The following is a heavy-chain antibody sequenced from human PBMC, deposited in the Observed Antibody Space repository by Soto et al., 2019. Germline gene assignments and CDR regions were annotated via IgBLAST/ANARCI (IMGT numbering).Heavy chain of an antibody. CDR1: GFTFSSDW. CDR2: INMDGSVT. D-gene: IGHD2-8*02. J-gene: IGHJ4*02. Sequence: EVQLVESGGGLVQPGGSLRLSCVASGFTFSSDWMHWVRQGAGKGLVWVSRINMDGSVTNYADSVKGRFTISRDNARKAGYLHMNSLRAEDTAVYFCARGPRGVYGNDYCGQGALVTVSS. CDR3: ARGPRGVYGNDY. V-gene: IGHV3-74*01.